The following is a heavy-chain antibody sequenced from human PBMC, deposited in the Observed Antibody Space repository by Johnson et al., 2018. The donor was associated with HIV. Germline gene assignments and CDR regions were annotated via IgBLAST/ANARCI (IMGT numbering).Heavy chain of an antibody. D-gene: IGHD2-15*01. CDR1: GFTFTSHG. CDR2: ISYDGSNK. Sequence: QVQLVESGGGVVQPGRSLRLSCAVSGFTFTSHGMHWVRQAPGKGLEWVAVISYDGSNKYYADSVKGRFTIPRDNAKNSLYLQMNSRRAEDTAVYYCAGTSPPGLLAFQDAFDIWGQGTMVTVSS. V-gene: IGHV3-30*03. CDR3: AGTSPPGLLAFQDAFDI. J-gene: IGHJ3*02.